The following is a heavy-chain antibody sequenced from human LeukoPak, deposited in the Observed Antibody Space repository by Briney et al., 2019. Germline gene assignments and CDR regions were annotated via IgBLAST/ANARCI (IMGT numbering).Heavy chain of an antibody. CDR3: ARVVVVEATITYFDY. J-gene: IGHJ4*02. CDR1: GYTFTSYG. V-gene: IGHV1-18*04. CDR2: ISAYNGNT. D-gene: IGHD5-12*01. Sequence: ASVKVSCKASGYTFTSYGISWVRQAPGQGLEWMGWISAYNGNTNNAQKLQGRVTMTTDTSTSTAYMELRSLRSDDTAVYYCARVVVVEATITYFDYWGQGTLVTVSS.